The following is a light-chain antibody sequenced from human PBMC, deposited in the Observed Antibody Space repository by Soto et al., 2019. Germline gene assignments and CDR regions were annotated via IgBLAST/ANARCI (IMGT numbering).Light chain of an antibody. V-gene: IGKV1-5*01. CDR1: QSIGRW. Sequence: DIQMTQSPSTLSASIGDRVTITCRASQSIGRWLAWYQQKPGKAPKLLTYDASNLEDGVPSRFSGSGSGTEFTLTICSLQPDDFATYYCQQFNSYSRTFGRGTKVDIK. CDR2: DAS. J-gene: IGKJ1*01. CDR3: QQFNSYSRT.